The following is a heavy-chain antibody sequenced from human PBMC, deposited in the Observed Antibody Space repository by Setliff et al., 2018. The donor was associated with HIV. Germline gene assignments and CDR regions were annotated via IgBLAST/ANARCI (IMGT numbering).Heavy chain of an antibody. CDR1: GGSLENLY. V-gene: IGHV4-59*11. CDR3: ASTSMGMTRKPIWYYHMDV. D-gene: IGHD7-27*01. Sequence: LSLTCTVSGGSLENLYWTWIRQPSGRGLEWIGYVYSTGSTKYNPSLKSRATMSDDTSKNQISLTLTSVSAADTAVYYCASTSMGMTRKPIWYYHMDVWGHGITVTVSS. J-gene: IGHJ6*03. CDR2: VYSTGST.